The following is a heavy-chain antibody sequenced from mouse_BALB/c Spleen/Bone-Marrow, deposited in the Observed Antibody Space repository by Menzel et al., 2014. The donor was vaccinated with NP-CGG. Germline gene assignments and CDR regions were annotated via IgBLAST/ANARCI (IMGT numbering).Heavy chain of an antibody. D-gene: IGHD2-14*01. CDR1: GSTFTSYW. CDR3: AYYRYDVNY. Sequence: DLVKPGASVKLSCKASGSTFTSYWINWIKQRPGQGLEWIGRIAPGSGSTYYNEMFKGKAILTVDTSSSTAYIQLSSLSSEDSAVYFCAYYRYDVNYWGQGTTLTVSS. V-gene: IGHV1S41*01. CDR2: IAPGSGST. J-gene: IGHJ2*01.